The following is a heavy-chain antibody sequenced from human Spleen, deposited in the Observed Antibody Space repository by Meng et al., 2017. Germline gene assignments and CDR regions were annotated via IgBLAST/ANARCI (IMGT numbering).Heavy chain of an antibody. D-gene: IGHD1-1*01. CDR2: ISSSGSTI. J-gene: IGHJ4*02. V-gene: IGHV3-48*03. Sequence: GGSLRLSCAASGFTFSSYEMNWVRQAPGKGLEWVSYISSSGSTIYYADSVKGRFTISRDNAKNSLYLQMNSLRAEDTAVYYCARDSYSYNWNDFIDYWGQGTVVTVSS. CDR3: ARDSYSYNWNDFIDY. CDR1: GFTFSSYE.